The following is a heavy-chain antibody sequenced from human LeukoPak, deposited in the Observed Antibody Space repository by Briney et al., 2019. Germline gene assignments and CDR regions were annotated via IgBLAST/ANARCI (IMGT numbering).Heavy chain of an antibody. CDR3: ARDGEWELPT. Sequence: SETLSLTCTVSGASIISGGYHWNWIRQPPGKGLEWIGSIYYSGSTYYNPSLKSRVTISVDTSKNQFSLKLSSVTAADTAVYYCARDGEWELPTWGQGTLVTVSS. CDR1: GASIISGGYH. V-gene: IGHV4-39*07. J-gene: IGHJ5*02. CDR2: IYYSGST. D-gene: IGHD1-26*01.